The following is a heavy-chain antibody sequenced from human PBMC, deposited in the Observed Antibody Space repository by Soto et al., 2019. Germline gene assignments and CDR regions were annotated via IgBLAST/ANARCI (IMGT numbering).Heavy chain of an antibody. V-gene: IGHV3-23*01. CDR2: ISGSGGST. D-gene: IGHD3-22*01. Sequence: PGGSLRLSCAASGFTFSSYAMSWVRQAPGKGLEWVSAISGSGGSTYYADSVKGRFTISRDNSKNTLYLQMNSLRAEDTAVYYLAKCGGDYYDSSGYDSCGQGTMATVSS. J-gene: IGHJ3*02. CDR1: GFTFSSYA. CDR3: AKCGGDYYDSSGYDS.